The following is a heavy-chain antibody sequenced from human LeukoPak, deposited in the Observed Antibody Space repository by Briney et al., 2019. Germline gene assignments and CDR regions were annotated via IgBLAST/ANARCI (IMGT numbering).Heavy chain of an antibody. CDR3: ARQLSDYFYFYRDV. CDR2: IYYSGTT. Sequence: SETLSLTCSVSGGSISSSSYYWNWIRQPPGKGLEWVGSIYYSGTTYYNSSLKSRVTISVDTSKNHFSLILTSVTAADTAVYYCARQLSDYFYFYRDVWGGGTTVIVSS. J-gene: IGHJ6*03. V-gene: IGHV4-39*01. CDR1: GGSISSSSYY.